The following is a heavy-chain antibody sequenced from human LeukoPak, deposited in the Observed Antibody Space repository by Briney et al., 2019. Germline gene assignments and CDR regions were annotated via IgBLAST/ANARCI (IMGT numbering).Heavy chain of an antibody. D-gene: IGHD4-11*01. V-gene: IGHV4-4*02. CDR2: IYLRGNT. CDR1: GGSISSSNW. Sequence: SGTLSLTCAISGGSISSSNWWTWVRQPPGKGLEWVGEIYLRGNTNYNPSLESRVTISVDESKTQLSLRLESVTAADTAVYYCARDYYNNYDVGFWGQGTLVTVSS. CDR3: ARDYYNNYDVGF. J-gene: IGHJ4*02.